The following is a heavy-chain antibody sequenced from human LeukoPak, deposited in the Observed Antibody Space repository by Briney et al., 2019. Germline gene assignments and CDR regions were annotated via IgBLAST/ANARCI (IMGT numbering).Heavy chain of an antibody. CDR3: ARDGLYSSSWDLDY. J-gene: IGHJ4*02. CDR2: ISSSSRYI. D-gene: IGHD6-6*01. V-gene: IGHV3-21*01. Sequence: GGSLRLSCAASGFTFSSYSMNWVRQAPGKGLEWVSSISSSSRYIYYADSVKGRFTISRDNAKNSLYLQMNSLRAEDTAVYYCARDGLYSSSWDLDYWGQGTLVTVSS. CDR1: GFTFSSYS.